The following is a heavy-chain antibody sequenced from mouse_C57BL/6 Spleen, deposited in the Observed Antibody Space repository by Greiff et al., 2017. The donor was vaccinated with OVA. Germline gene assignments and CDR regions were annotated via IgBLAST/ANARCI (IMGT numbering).Heavy chain of an antibody. D-gene: IGHD1-1*01. J-gene: IGHJ2*01. V-gene: IGHV1-82*01. CDR3: ARDYGSSYVDY. Sequence: VQLQQSGPELVKPGASVKISCKASGYAFSSSWMNWVKQRPGKGLEWIGRIYPGDGDTNYNGKFKGKATLTADNSSSTAYLQLSSLTSEDSAVYFCARDYGSSYVDYWGQGTTLTVSS. CDR2: IYPGDGDT. CDR1: GYAFSSSW.